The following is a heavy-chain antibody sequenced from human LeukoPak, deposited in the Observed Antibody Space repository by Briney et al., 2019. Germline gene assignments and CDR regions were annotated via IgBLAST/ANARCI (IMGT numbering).Heavy chain of an antibody. CDR1: GGSLSSAGYY. CDR2: IYYSGTT. Sequence: PSQTLSLTCTVSGGSLSSAGYYWSWIRQLPGKGLEWIGYIYYSGTTYYNPFLKSRLTISVDTSKKQFSLKLSSVTAADTATYYCARVKVEYTSSFDCWGQGTLVTVSS. CDR3: ARVKVEYTSSFDC. D-gene: IGHD6-6*01. V-gene: IGHV4-31*03. J-gene: IGHJ4*02.